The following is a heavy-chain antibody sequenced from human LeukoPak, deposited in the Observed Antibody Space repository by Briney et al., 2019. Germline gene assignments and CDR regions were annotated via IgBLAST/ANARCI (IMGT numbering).Heavy chain of an antibody. J-gene: IGHJ3*02. CDR1: GYSFTSYW. V-gene: IGHV5-51*01. CDR2: IYPGDSDT. Sequence: TGESLKISCKGSGYSFTSYWIGWVRQRPGKGLEWMGIIYPGDSDTRYSPSFQGQVTISADKSISTAYLQWSSLKASDTAMYYCARHYQGLAWFDNAFDIWGQGTMVTVSS. D-gene: IGHD3-3*01. CDR3: ARHYQGLAWFDNAFDI.